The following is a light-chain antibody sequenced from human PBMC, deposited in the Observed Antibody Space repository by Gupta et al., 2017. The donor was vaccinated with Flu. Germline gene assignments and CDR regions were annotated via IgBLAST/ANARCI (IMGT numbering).Light chain of an antibody. J-gene: IGLJ1*01. Sequence: SYELTQPPSVSVSPGQTARITCSGDALPKQYAYWYQQKPGQAPVLVIYKDSERPSVIPERFSGSSSGTTVTLTISGVQAEDEAYYYCQSADSSGTYVFGTGTKVTVL. CDR2: KDS. CDR1: ALPKQY. CDR3: QSADSSGTYV. V-gene: IGLV3-25*02.